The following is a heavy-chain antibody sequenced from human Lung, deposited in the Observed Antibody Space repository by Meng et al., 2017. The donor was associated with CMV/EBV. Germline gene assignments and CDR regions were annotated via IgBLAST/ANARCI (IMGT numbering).Heavy chain of an antibody. J-gene: IGHJ5*02. V-gene: IGHV3-23*01. Sequence: SCAASGFPFRSYAMSWVRQAPGKGLEWVSSISGSVGNTYYADSVKGRFTISRDNSRDTLYMQMSSLRAEDTAVYYCAREEAMVGYYTNWFDAWGQGXLVTVSS. D-gene: IGHD5-18*01. CDR3: AREEAMVGYYTNWFDA. CDR1: GFPFRSYA. CDR2: ISGSVGNT.